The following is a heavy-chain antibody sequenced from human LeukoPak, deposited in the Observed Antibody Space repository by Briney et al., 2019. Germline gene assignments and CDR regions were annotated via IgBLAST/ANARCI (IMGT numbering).Heavy chain of an antibody. D-gene: IGHD3-10*01. V-gene: IGHV3-49*04. J-gene: IGHJ4*02. CDR3: TTPYGSGSSDFDY. CDR2: VRTKPYGGTT. CDR1: GFTFGDYA. Sequence: GGSLRLSCTTSGFTFGDYAMNWVRQAPGKGLEWVGFVRTKPYGGTTEYAASVKGRFTISRDDSKSIAYLQMNSLKTEDTAVYYCTTPYGSGSSDFDYWGQGTLVTVSS.